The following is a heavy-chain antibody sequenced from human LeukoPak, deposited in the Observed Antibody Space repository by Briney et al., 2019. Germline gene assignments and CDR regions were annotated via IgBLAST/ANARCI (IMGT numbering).Heavy chain of an antibody. J-gene: IGHJ4*02. Sequence: PSETLSLTCAVYGGSFSGYYWSWIRQPPGKGLEWIGEINHSGSTNYNPSLKSRVTISVDTSKNQFSLKLSSVTAADTAVYYCARGDSSGYDYWGQGTLVTVSS. CDR3: ARGDSSGYDY. CDR2: INHSGST. CDR1: GGSFSGYY. V-gene: IGHV4-34*01. D-gene: IGHD3-22*01.